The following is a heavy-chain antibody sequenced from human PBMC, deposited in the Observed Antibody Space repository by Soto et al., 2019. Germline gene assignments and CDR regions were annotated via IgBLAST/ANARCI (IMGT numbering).Heavy chain of an antibody. CDR3: ARESGGATATLDYYYFYMDV. CDR1: GDTFNDYY. Sequence: QVQLVQSGAEVKKPGDSVTVSCRSSGDTFNDYYIHWVRQAPGQGLEWMGWINPNGGVTKYAQKFQGWVSMTRDTSIRTVYMQLSRLRSDDTAVYYCARESGGATATLDYYYFYMDVWGTGTTVTVSS. J-gene: IGHJ6*03. V-gene: IGHV1-2*04. CDR2: INPNGGVT. D-gene: IGHD5-12*01.